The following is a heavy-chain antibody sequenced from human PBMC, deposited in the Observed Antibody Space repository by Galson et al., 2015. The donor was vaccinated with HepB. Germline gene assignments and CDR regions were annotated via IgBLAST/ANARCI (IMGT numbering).Heavy chain of an antibody. CDR2: IYPGDSDT. D-gene: IGHD3-22*01. CDR3: ARQRWSSGYPGDAFDI. V-gene: IGHV5-51*01. J-gene: IGHJ3*02. Sequence: QSGAEVKKPGESLKISCKGSGYSFTSYWIGWVRQMPGKGLEWMGIIYPGDSDTRYSPSFQGQVTISADKSISTAYLQWSSLKASDTAMYYCARQRWSSGYPGDAFDIWGQGTMVTVSS. CDR1: GYSFTSYW.